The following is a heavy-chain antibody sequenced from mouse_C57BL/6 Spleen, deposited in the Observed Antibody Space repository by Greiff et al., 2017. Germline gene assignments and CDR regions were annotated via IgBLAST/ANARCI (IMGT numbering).Heavy chain of an antibody. CDR1: GFNIKDDY. Sequence: EVQLQQSGAELVRPGASVKLSCTASGFNIKDDYMHWVKQRPEQGLEWIGWIDPENGDTEYASKFQGKATITADTSSNTAYLQLSSLTSEDTAVYYCTRGSWFADWGQGTLVTVSA. V-gene: IGHV14-4*01. J-gene: IGHJ3*01. CDR3: TRGSWFAD. CDR2: IDPENGDT.